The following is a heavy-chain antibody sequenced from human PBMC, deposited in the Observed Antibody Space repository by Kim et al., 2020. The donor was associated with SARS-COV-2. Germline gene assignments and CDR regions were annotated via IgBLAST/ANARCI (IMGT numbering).Heavy chain of an antibody. V-gene: IGHV3-23*01. J-gene: IGHJ4*02. CDR2: ISGSGGST. CDR1: GFTFSSYA. D-gene: IGHD3-22*01. CDR3: AKDPRDYYDSSGQADY. Sequence: GGSLRLSCAASGFTFSSYAMSWVRQAPGKGLEWVSAISGSGGSTYYADSVKGRFTISRDNSKNTLYLQMNSLRAEDTAVYYCAKDPRDYYDSSGQADYWGQGTLVTVSS.